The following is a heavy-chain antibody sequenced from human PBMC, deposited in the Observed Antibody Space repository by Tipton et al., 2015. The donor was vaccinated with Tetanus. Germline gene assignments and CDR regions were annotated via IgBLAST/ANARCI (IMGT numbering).Heavy chain of an antibody. CDR3: ARLREVVSRSGWAFDY. Sequence: TLSLTCTVSGDSVSGYYWSWIRQPPGKGLEWVGYVYYTGDTNYNPSLKSRVTISMDRSENQISLKMTSVTAADTAVYYCARLREVVSRSGWAFDYWGQGILVSVSS. CDR2: VYYTGDT. CDR1: GDSVSGYY. J-gene: IGHJ4*02. V-gene: IGHV4-59*02. D-gene: IGHD3-10*01.